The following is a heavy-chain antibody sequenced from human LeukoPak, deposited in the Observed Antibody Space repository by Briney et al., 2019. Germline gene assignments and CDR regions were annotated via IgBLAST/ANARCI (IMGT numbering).Heavy chain of an antibody. CDR2: ITGSDGDT. D-gene: IGHD5-24*01. CDR1: GLTFSNYA. V-gene: IGHV3-23*01. J-gene: IGHJ4*02. CDR3: AKVPKTSSNCYFDF. Sequence: PGGSLRLSCAASGLTFSNYAMTWVRQTPGKGLEWVSTITGSDGDTFYADSAKGRFTISRDNSKNTLYLLMDSLRAEDTAVYYCAKVPKTSSNCYFDFWGQGTLVTVSS.